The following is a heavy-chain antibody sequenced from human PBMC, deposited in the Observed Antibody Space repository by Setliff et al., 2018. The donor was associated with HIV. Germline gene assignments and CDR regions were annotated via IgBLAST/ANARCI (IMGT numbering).Heavy chain of an antibody. Sequence: PGGSLRLSCAASGFTFSSHGMYWVRRAPGKGLEWVAFIRYDESNEYYVDSVRGRFTISRDDSKNTLYLQMNSLRPEDTAMYYCAKDSLAAIGPILCSGGTCSSVALDYWGQGTWVTVSS. J-gene: IGHJ4*02. CDR3: AKDSLAAIGPILCSGGTCSSVALDY. CDR2: IRYDESNE. D-gene: IGHD2-15*01. CDR1: GFTFSSHG. V-gene: IGHV3-30*02.